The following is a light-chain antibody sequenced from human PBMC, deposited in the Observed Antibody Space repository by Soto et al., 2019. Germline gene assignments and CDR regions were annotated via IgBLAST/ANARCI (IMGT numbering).Light chain of an antibody. CDR1: SSDVGGYNY. CDR2: EVS. J-gene: IGLJ1*01. Sequence: LAQPASVSGSPGQSITISCTGTSSDVGGYNYVSWYQQHPGKAPKLMIYEVSNRPSGVSNRFSGSKSGNTASLTISGLQAEDEADYYCSSYTSSNTYVFGTGTKV. V-gene: IGLV2-14*01. CDR3: SSYTSSNTYV.